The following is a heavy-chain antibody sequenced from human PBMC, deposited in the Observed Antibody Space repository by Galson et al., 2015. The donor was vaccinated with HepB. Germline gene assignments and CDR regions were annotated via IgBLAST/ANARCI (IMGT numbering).Heavy chain of an antibody. V-gene: IGHV1-18*01. J-gene: IGHJ4*02. Sequence: VKVSCKASGYTFNNHFIIWVRQAPGQGLECMGWVSPYNGDTNYLQKFQHRVTMTTDTSTTTAYMELRSLRSDDTAVYYCARGAMTNHFLDHWGQGTLVTVSS. D-gene: IGHD4-11*01. CDR2: VSPYNGDT. CDR1: GYTFNNHF. CDR3: ARGAMTNHFLDH.